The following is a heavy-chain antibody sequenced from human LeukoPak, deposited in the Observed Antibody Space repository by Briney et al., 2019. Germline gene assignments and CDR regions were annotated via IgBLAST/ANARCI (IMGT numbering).Heavy chain of an antibody. CDR3: ATVVPIVVVPAAIPGYFQH. V-gene: IGHV1-24*01. D-gene: IGHD2-2*01. Sequence: ASVKVSCKVSGYTLTELSMHWVRQAPGKGLEWMGGFDPEDGETIYAQKFQGRVTMTEDTSTDTAYMELSSLRSEDTAVYYCATVVPIVVVPAAIPGYFQHWGQGTLVTVSS. CDR1: GYTLTELS. CDR2: FDPEDGET. J-gene: IGHJ1*01.